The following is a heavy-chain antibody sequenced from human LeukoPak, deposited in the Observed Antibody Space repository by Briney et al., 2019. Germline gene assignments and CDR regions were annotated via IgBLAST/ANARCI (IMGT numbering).Heavy chain of an antibody. CDR3: ARGRSSSRYCSSTSCYTQPPPH. Sequence: PSETLSLTCAVYGGSFSGYYWSWIRQPPGKGLEWFGEINHSGSTNYNPSLKSRVTISVDTSKNQFSLKLSSVTAADTAVYYCARGRSSSRYCSSTSCYTQPPPHWGQGTLVTVSS. CDR2: INHSGST. V-gene: IGHV4-34*01. CDR1: GGSFSGYY. D-gene: IGHD2-2*02. J-gene: IGHJ4*02.